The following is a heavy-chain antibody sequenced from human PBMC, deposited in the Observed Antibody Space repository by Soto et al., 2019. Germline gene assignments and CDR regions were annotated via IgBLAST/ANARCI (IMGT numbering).Heavy chain of an antibody. CDR1: GFTFSSYW. D-gene: IGHD3-10*01. J-gene: IGHJ3*02. CDR3: ARGGYYYGSGINAFDI. CDR2: INSDGSST. Sequence: EVQLVESGGGLVQPGGSLRLSCAASGFTFSSYWMHWVRQAPGKGLVWVSRINSDGSSTSYADSVKGRFTISRDNAKNPLYLQMNSLRAEDTAVYYCARGGYYYGSGINAFDIWGQGTMVTVSS. V-gene: IGHV3-74*01.